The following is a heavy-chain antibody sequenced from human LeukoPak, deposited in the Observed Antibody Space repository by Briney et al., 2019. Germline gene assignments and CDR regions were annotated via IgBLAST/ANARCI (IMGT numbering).Heavy chain of an antibody. J-gene: IGHJ3*02. V-gene: IGHV5-51*01. CDR1: GYSFTSYW. CDR2: IYPGDSDT. D-gene: IGHD6-19*01. CDR3: ARGPWLRREVDAFDI. Sequence: XXXXGSGYSFTSYWXGWVRQMPGKXXEWMGIIYPGDSDTRYSPSFQGQVTISADKSISTAYLQWSSLKASDTAMYYCARGPWLRREVDAFDIWGQGTMVTVSS.